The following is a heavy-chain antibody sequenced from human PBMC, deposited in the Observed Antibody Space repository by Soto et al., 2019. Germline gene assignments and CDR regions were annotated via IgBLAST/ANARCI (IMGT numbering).Heavy chain of an antibody. V-gene: IGHV3-74*01. Sequence: EVQLMESGGGLVQPGGSLRLSCVASGFTFSSFWMHWVRQAPGKGLVWVSRINSDGSDTSYADSVNGRFTISRDNAKNTLYLQMSSLRAEDMAVYYCARVSGSYGMDVWGQGTTVIVSS. J-gene: IGHJ6*02. CDR3: ARVSGSYGMDV. CDR1: GFTFSSFW. D-gene: IGHD1-26*01. CDR2: INSDGSDT.